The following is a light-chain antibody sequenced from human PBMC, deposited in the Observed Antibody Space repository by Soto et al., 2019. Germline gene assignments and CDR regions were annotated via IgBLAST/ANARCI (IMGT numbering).Light chain of an antibody. CDR3: QSYDTSNYVV. J-gene: IGLJ2*01. V-gene: IGLV6-57*04. CDR2: EDN. Sequence: NFMLTQPHSGSESPGKTVTISCTRSSGSIARNYVQWYQQRPGSAPTTVIYEDNQRPSGVPDRFSGSIDSSSKSASLTISGLKTEDEADYYCQSYDTSNYVVFGGGTKLTVL. CDR1: SGSIARNY.